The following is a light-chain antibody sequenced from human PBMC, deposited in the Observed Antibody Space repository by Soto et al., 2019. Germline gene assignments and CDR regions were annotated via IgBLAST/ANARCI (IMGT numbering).Light chain of an antibody. Sequence: QSALTQPASVSGSPGQSITISCTGTSSDVGGYNYVSWYQHHPGKAPKLMIYDVTERPSGISFRFSGSKSGNTASLTISRLQAEDEADYYCSSYTSSNTVLFGAGTKLTVL. CDR1: SSDVGGYNY. CDR2: DVT. CDR3: SSYTSSNTVL. J-gene: IGLJ2*01. V-gene: IGLV2-14*03.